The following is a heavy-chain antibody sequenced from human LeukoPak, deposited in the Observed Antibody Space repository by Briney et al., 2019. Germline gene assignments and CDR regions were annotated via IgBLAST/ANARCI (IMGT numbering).Heavy chain of an antibody. CDR2: ISAYNGNT. D-gene: IGHD1-26*01. Sequence: VASVKVSCKASGYTFTSYGISWVRQASGQGLEWMGWISAYNGNTNYAQKLQGRVTMTTDTSTSTAYMELRSPRSDDTAVYYCARDRFAWELLPSYFDYWGQGTLVTVSS. V-gene: IGHV1-18*01. J-gene: IGHJ4*02. CDR3: ARDRFAWELLPSYFDY. CDR1: GYTFTSYG.